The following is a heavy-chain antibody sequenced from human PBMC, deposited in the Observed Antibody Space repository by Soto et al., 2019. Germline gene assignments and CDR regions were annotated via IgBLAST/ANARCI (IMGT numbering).Heavy chain of an antibody. V-gene: IGHV3-23*01. J-gene: IGHJ4*02. CDR2: ISGSGGST. D-gene: IGHD6-19*01. CDR3: AKDHRIAVAALH. Sequence: EEQLLESVRGLVQPGGSLRLYCAASGFTFSSYAMSWVRQAPGKGLEWVSAISGSGGSTYYADSVKGRFTISRDNSKNTLYLQMNSLRAEDTAVYYCAKDHRIAVAALHWGQGTLVTVSS. CDR1: GFTFSSYA.